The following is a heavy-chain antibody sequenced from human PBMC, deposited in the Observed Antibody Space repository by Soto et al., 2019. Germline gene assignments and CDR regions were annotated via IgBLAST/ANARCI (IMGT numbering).Heavy chain of an antibody. Sequence: HPGGSLRLSCAASGFTFSSYWMHWVRQAPGKGLVWVSRINSDGSSTSYADSVKGRFTISRDNAKNTLYLQMNSLRAEDTAVYYCARASTYYYDSSGSKGVDYWGQGTLVTVSS. D-gene: IGHD3-22*01. J-gene: IGHJ4*02. CDR1: GFTFSSYW. CDR3: ARASTYYYDSSGSKGVDY. CDR2: INSDGSST. V-gene: IGHV3-74*01.